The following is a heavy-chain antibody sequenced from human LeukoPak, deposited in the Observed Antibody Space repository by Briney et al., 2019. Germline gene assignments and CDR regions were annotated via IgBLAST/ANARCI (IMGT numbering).Heavy chain of an antibody. CDR1: GYTFTSYG. J-gene: IGHJ6*02. Sequence: ASVKVSCKASGYTFTSYGISWVRQAPGQGLEWMGGIIPIFGTANYAQKFQGRVTITADESTSTAYMELSSLRSEDTAVYYCARLVGDPPHYYYYGMDVWGQGTTVTVSS. CDR3: ARLVGDPPHYYYYGMDV. D-gene: IGHD4-17*01. CDR2: IIPIFGTA. V-gene: IGHV1-69*13.